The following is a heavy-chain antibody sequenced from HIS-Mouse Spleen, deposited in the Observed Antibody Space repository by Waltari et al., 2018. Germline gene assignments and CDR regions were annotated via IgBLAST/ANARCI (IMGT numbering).Heavy chain of an antibody. J-gene: IGHJ4*02. Sequence: QVQLVESGGGVVQPGRSLRLSCAASGFTFSSYAMHWVRQAPGKGREWVAVISYDGSNKYYADSVKGRFTISRDNSKNTLYLQMNSLRAEDTAVYYCARGFVDTAMVDYWGQGTLVTVSS. D-gene: IGHD5-18*01. V-gene: IGHV3-30-3*01. CDR1: GFTFSSYA. CDR3: ARGFVDTAMVDY. CDR2: ISYDGSNK.